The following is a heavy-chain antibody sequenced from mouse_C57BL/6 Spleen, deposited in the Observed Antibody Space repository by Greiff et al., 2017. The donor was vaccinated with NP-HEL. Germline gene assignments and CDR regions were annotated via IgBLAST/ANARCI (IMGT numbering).Heavy chain of an antibody. CDR1: GYTFTSYW. CDR3: ASVYGNYAWFAY. CDR2: IDPSDSYT. J-gene: IGHJ3*01. Sequence: VQLQQPGAELVMPGASVKLSCKASGYTFTSYWMHWVKQRPGQGLEWIGEIDPSDSYTNYNQKFKGKSTLTVDKSSSTAYMQLSSLTSEDSAVYYCASVYGNYAWFAYWGQGTLVTVSA. D-gene: IGHD2-1*01. V-gene: IGHV1-69*01.